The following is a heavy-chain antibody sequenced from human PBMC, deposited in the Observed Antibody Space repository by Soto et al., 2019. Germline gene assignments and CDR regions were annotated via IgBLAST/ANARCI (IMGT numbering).Heavy chain of an antibody. CDR3: ALRSMAVVPEY. CDR1: GDSISTYY. D-gene: IGHD3-22*01. CDR2: LYYGRSA. V-gene: IGHV4-59*01. Sequence: QVQLQESGPGLVKPSETLSLTCAVSGDSISTYYCMWIRQPPGKGLESIGYLYYGRSANYNPSLKSRGTLSVDTSTNQCSLTLSSMTAADTDVYYCALRSMAVVPEYWGQGTLVTVSS. J-gene: IGHJ4*02.